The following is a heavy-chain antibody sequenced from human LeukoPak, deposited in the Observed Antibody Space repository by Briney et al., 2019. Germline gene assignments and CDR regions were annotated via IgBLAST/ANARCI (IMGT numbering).Heavy chain of an antibody. CDR3: AKDVRGTYAPDY. CDR1: GFTVSSNY. CDR2: ISVNGGST. Sequence: GGSLRLSCAASGFTVSSNYMSWVRQTPGKGLEWVSTISVNGGSTYSADSVKGRFTISRDNSKNTLYLQMNSLRAEDTAIYYCAKDVRGTYAPDYWGQGTLVTVSS. V-gene: IGHV3-23*01. D-gene: IGHD2-2*01. J-gene: IGHJ4*02.